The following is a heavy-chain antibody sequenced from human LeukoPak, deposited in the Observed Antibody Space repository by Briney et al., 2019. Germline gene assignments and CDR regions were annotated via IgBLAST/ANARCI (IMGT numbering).Heavy chain of an antibody. CDR2: ISAYNGNT. V-gene: IGHV1-18*01. D-gene: IGHD3-16*02. J-gene: IGHJ4*02. Sequence: ASVKVSCKASGYTFTSYGISWVRQPPGQGLAWMGWISAYNGNTNYAQKYQGRVTMTTDTSTSTAYTELRSLRSDDTAVYYCARGLGSYPEIPLDYWGQGTLVTVSS. CDR1: GYTFTSYG. CDR3: ARGLGSYPEIPLDY.